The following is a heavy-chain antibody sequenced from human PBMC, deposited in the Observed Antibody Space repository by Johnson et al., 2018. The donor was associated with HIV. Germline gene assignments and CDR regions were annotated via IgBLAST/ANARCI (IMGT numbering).Heavy chain of an antibody. D-gene: IGHD3-3*01. V-gene: IGHV3-13*01. J-gene: IGHJ3*02. Sequence: VQLVESGGGVVQPGRSLRLSCAASGFTFSSYDMHWVRQVTGKGLEWVSAIGTAGDTYYPGSVKGRFTISRDNSKNTLYLKMNSLRAEDTAVYYCARPHFATVLQFLGGAFDSWGQGTMVTVSS. CDR1: GFTFSSYD. CDR2: IGTAGDT. CDR3: ARPHFATVLQFLGGAFDS.